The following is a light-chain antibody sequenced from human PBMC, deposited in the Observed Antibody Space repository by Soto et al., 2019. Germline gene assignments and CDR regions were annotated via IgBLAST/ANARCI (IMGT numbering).Light chain of an antibody. CDR3: QSYDSSLSGYV. V-gene: IGLV1-40*01. J-gene: IGLJ1*01. Sequence: QSVLTQPPSVSGAPGQRVTISCTGSGSNIGAGYDVHWYQQLPGTAPKLLIYGNNNRPSGVPDRFSVSKSGTSASLAITGLQAEDEADYYCQSYDSSLSGYVFGTGTKLTVL. CDR2: GNN. CDR1: GSNIGAGYD.